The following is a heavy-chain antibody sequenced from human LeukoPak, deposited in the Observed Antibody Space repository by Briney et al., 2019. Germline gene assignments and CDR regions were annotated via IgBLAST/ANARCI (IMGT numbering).Heavy chain of an antibody. V-gene: IGHV1-2*06. CDR2: INPNSGVT. CDR1: GYTFSDYY. J-gene: IGHJ4*02. Sequence: ASVKASCKASGYTFSDYYIHWVRQAPGQGLEWMGRINPNSGVTNYAKNFQGRVTITRDTSISTASMELSSLRSDDTAVYYCARQSEPKGDYWGQGTLVTVSS. CDR3: ARQSEPKGDY.